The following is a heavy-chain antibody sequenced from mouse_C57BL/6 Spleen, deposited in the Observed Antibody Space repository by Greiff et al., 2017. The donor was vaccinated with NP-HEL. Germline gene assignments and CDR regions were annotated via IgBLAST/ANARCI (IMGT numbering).Heavy chain of an antibody. J-gene: IGHJ4*01. D-gene: IGHD2-5*01. CDR1: GYTFTDYN. V-gene: IGHV1-22*01. CDR3: ARASNYVWYAMDY. CDR2: INPNNGGT. Sequence: EVQLQQSGPELVKPGASVKMSCKASGYTFTDYNMHWVKQSHGKSLEWIGYINPNNGGTSYNQKFKGKATLTVNKSSSTAYMELRSLTSEDSAVYYCARASNYVWYAMDYWGQGTSVTVSS.